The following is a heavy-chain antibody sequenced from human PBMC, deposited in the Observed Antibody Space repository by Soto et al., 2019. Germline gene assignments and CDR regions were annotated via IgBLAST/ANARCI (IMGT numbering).Heavy chain of an antibody. D-gene: IGHD1-26*01. CDR2: IYYSGST. CDR1: GGSISSYY. CDR3: ARRYGSAIDY. J-gene: IGHJ4*02. Sequence: SETLSLTCTVSGGSISSYYWSWIRQPPGKGLEWIGYIYYSGSTNYNPSLKSRVTISVDTSKNQFSLKLSSVTAADTAVYYCARRYGSAIDYWGKGTLVTVSS. V-gene: IGHV4-59*01.